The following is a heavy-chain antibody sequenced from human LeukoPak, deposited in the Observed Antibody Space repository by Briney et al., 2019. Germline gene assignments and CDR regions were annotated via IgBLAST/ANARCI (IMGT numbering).Heavy chain of an antibody. D-gene: IGHD2-15*01. CDR3: TTVNRDFVVVVAAIDY. CDR2: IKSKTDGGTT. Sequence: GGSLRLSRAASGFTFSNAWMSWVRQAPWKGLEWVGRIKSKTDGGTTDYAAPVKGRFTISRDDSKNTLYLQMNSLKTEDTAVYYCTTVNRDFVVVVAAIDYWGQGTLVTVSS. CDR1: GFTFSNAW. J-gene: IGHJ4*02. V-gene: IGHV3-15*01.